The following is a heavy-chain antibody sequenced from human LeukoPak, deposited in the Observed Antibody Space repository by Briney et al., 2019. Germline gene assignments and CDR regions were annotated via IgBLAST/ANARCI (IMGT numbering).Heavy chain of an antibody. D-gene: IGHD3-10*01. CDR1: GGSISSYY. Sequence: PSETLSLTCTVSGGSISSYYWSWIRQPPGKGLEWIGYIYYSGSTNYNPSLKSRVTISVDTSKNQFSLKLSSVTAADTAVYYCARAPYYYGSGSYYSLMDVWGKGTTVTISS. CDR3: ARAPYYYGSGSYYSLMDV. V-gene: IGHV4-59*01. J-gene: IGHJ6*03. CDR2: IYYSGST.